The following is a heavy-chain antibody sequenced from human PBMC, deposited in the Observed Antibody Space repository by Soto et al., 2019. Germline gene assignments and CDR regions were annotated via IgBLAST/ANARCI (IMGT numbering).Heavy chain of an antibody. Sequence: QVQLMQSGAEVKKPGAAVKVSCKASGDTFTDYYIHWVRQAPGQGLEWMGTVNPSGGHTTYAQQFLGRVTMTRDTSTSTLYMELTSLTSDDTAIYYCARGGHVVVVTAAFDYWGQGTLVTVSS. D-gene: IGHD2-21*02. V-gene: IGHV1-46*01. CDR2: VNPSGGHT. CDR1: GDTFTDYY. J-gene: IGHJ4*02. CDR3: ARGGHVVVVTAAFDY.